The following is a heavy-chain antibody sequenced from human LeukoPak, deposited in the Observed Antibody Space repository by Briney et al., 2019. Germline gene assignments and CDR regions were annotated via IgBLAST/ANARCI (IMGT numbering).Heavy chain of an antibody. CDR3: ARGQGRTGHSYGLVNPYFDY. Sequence: SETLSLTCAVYGGSFSGYYWSWIRQPPGKGLEWVGEINHSGSTNYNPSLKSRVTISVDTSKNQFSLKLSSVTAADTAVYYCARGQGRTGHSYGLVNPYFDYWGQGTLVTVSS. D-gene: IGHD5-18*01. CDR2: INHSGST. CDR1: GGSFSGYY. J-gene: IGHJ4*02. V-gene: IGHV4-34*01.